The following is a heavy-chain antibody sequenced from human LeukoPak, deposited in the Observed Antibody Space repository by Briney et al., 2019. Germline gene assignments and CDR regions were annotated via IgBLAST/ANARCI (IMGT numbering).Heavy chain of an antibody. CDR2: IIPIFGTA. V-gene: IGHV1-69*06. J-gene: IGHJ4*02. D-gene: IGHD4-17*01. CDR3: ARAGYGEDY. Sequence: SVKVSCKASGYTFTGYYMHWVRQAPGQGLEWMGGIIPIFGTANYAQKFQGRVTITADKSTSTAYMELSSLRSEDTAVYYCARAGYGEDYWGQGTLVTVSS. CDR1: GYTFTGYY.